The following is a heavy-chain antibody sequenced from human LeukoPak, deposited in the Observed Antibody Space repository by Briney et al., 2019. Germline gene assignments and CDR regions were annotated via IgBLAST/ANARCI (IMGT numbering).Heavy chain of an antibody. J-gene: IGHJ4*02. CDR2: IYYSGST. V-gene: IGHV4-39*07. Sequence: SETLSLTCTVSGGSISSSSYYWGWIRQPPGKGLEWIGSIYYSGSTYYNPSLKSRVTISVDTSKNQFSLKLSSVTAADTAVYYCARGVDSSGYYTRLDYFDYWGQGTLVTVSS. D-gene: IGHD3-22*01. CDR1: GGSISSSSYY. CDR3: ARGVDSSGYYTRLDYFDY.